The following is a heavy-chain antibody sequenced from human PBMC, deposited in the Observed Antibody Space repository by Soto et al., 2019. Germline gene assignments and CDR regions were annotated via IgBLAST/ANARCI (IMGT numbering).Heavy chain of an antibody. D-gene: IGHD5-18*01. Sequence: QVQLVQSGAEVKKPGASVKVSCKASGYTFTGYYMQWVRQAPGQGLEWMGWINPNSGGTNYAQKFQGRVTMTRDTSISTAYMELSRLRSDDTAVYYCARHRAVGYSYLRSYYYYYGMDVWGQGTTVTVSS. V-gene: IGHV1-2*02. CDR3: ARHRAVGYSYLRSYYYYYGMDV. CDR1: GYTFTGYY. J-gene: IGHJ6*02. CDR2: INPNSGGT.